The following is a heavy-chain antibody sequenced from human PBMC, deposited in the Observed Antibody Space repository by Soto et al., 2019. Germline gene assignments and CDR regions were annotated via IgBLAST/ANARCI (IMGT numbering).Heavy chain of an antibody. J-gene: IGHJ4*02. CDR2: ISAYNGNT. Sequence: QVQLVQSGAEVKKPGASVKVSCKASGYTFTSNGISWVRQAPGQGLEWMGWISAYNGNTNYAQKLQGRVTMTTDTSTXXADMELRRLRSAGTAVYWCARDLVYCGGDCYPIDYWGQGTLVTVSS. CDR3: ARDLVYCGGDCYPIDY. CDR1: GYTFTSNG. D-gene: IGHD2-21*02. V-gene: IGHV1-18*01.